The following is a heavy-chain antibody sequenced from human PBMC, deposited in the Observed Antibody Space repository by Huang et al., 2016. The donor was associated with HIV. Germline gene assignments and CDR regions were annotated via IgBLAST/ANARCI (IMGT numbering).Heavy chain of an antibody. V-gene: IGHV3-23*01. CDR2: ITGRGSSS. D-gene: IGHD6-13*01. J-gene: IGHJ4*02. Sequence: EVQLLESGGGLVQPGGSLRLSCAASGFTFSSYAMSWVRPAPGKGLEWVSSITGRGSSSYYADSVKGRFTISRDNSKNTLYLQMNSLRAEDTAIYYCAKADSGAAAGSLVDYWGQGTLVTVSS. CDR3: AKADSGAAAGSLVDY. CDR1: GFTFSSYA.